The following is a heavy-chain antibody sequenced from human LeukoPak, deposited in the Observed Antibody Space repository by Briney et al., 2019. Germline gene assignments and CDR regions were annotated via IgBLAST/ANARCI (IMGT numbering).Heavy chain of an antibody. D-gene: IGHD2-2*01. CDR3: AREVRYCSSTSCPFDY. J-gene: IGHJ4*02. V-gene: IGHV1-18*04. Sequence: GASVKVSCKASGHTFTSYGISWVRQAPGQGLEWMGWISVYNGNTNYAQKLQGRVTMTRDTSTSTAYIDLRSLRSDDTAVYYCAREVRYCSSTSCPFDYWGQGTLVTVSS. CDR2: ISVYNGNT. CDR1: GHTFTSYG.